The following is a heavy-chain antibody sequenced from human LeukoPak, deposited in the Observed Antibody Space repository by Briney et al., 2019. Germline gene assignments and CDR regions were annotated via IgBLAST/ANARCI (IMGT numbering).Heavy chain of an antibody. V-gene: IGHV1-18*01. J-gene: IGHJ4*02. D-gene: IGHD3-22*01. Sequence: ASVKVSCKASGYTFTSCGISWVRQAPGQGLEWMGWISAYNGNTNYAQKLQGRVTMTTDTSTSTAYMELRSLRSDDTAVYYCARDRSSGVIKRSLDYWGQGTLVTVSS. CDR1: GYTFTSCG. CDR2: ISAYNGNT. CDR3: ARDRSSGVIKRSLDY.